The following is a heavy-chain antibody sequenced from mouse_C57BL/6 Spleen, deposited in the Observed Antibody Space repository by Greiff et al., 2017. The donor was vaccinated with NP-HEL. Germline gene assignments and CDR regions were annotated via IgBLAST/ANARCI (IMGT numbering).Heavy chain of an antibody. CDR2: ISSGGSYT. D-gene: IGHD1-1*01. J-gene: IGHJ1*03. CDR3: ARRNSSYWYFDV. CDR1: GFTFSSYG. V-gene: IGHV5-6*02. Sequence: EVMLVESGGDLVKPGGSLKLSCAASGFTFSSYGMSWVRQTPDKRLEWVATISSGGSYTYYPDSVKGRFTISRDNAKNTLYLQMSSLKSEDTAMYYCARRNSSYWYFDVWGTGTTVTVSS.